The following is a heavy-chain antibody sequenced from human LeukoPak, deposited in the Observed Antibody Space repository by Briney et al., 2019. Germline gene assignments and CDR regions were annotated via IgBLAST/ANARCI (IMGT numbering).Heavy chain of an antibody. CDR2: FDPEDGET. CDR1: GYTLTELS. J-gene: IGHJ4*02. V-gene: IGHV1-24*01. Sequence: GASVKVSCKVSGYTLTELSMHWLRQAPGKGLEWMGGFDPEDGETIYAQKFQGRVTMTEDTSIDTAYMELSSLRSEDTAVYYCATGTKIVVVPDSWGQGTLVTVSS. D-gene: IGHD3-22*01. CDR3: ATGTKIVVVPDS.